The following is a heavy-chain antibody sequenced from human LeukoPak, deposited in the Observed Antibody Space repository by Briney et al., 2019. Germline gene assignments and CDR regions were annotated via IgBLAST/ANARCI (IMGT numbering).Heavy chain of an antibody. V-gene: IGHV6-1*01. D-gene: IGHD4-11*01. CDR3: ARGSSGGLMTTLPKERWYYMDV. CDR1: GDSVSSNSAA. Sequence: SQTLSLTCAISGDSVSSNSAAWNWIRQSPSRGLEWLGRTYYRSKWYNDYAVSVKSRITINPDTSKNQFSLQLNSVTPEDTTVYYCARGSSGGLMTTLPKERWYYMDVWGKGTTVTVSS. CDR2: TYYRSKWYN. J-gene: IGHJ6*03.